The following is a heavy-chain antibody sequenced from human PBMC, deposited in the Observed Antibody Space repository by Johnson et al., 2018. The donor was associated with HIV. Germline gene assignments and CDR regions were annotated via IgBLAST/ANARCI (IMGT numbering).Heavy chain of an antibody. D-gene: IGHD3-10*01. CDR3: ARELGDYYGSGRGVPAFDI. CDR2: MWYDGSNK. Sequence: QVQLLESGGGVVQPGRSLRLSCVASGFTISNYGMHWVRQAPGKGLEWVAVMWYDGSNKYYADSVKGRFIISRDNSKNTLLLQMNSLRAEDTAVYYCARELGDYYGSGRGVPAFDIWGQGTMVTVSS. V-gene: IGHV3-33*01. J-gene: IGHJ3*02. CDR1: GFTISNYG.